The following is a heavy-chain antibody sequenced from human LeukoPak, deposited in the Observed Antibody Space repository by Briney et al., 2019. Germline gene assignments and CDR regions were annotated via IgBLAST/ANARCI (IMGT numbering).Heavy chain of an antibody. V-gene: IGHV1-69*04. Sequence: ASVKASCKASGGTFSSYAISWVRQAPGQGLEWMGRIIPIFGIANYAQKFQGRVTITADKSTSTAYMELSSLRSEDTAVYYCARAGSGTQDYYYGMDVWGQGTTVTVSS. CDR1: GGTFSSYA. J-gene: IGHJ6*02. D-gene: IGHD3-10*01. CDR3: ARAGSGTQDYYYGMDV. CDR2: IIPIFGIA.